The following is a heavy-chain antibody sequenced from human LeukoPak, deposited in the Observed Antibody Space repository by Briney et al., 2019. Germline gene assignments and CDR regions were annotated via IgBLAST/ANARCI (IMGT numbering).Heavy chain of an antibody. CDR2: INHSGST. CDR1: GGSFSGYY. D-gene: IGHD2-2*01. V-gene: IGHV4-34*01. CDR3: ARGRVDCSSTSCYLYYYYYYYMDV. J-gene: IGHJ6*03. Sequence: SETLSLTCAVYGGSFSGYYWSWIRQPPGKGLEWIGEINHSGSTNYNPSLKSRVTISVDTSKNQFSLKLSSVTAADTAVYYCARGRVDCSSTSCYLYYYYYYYMDVWGKGTTVTVSS.